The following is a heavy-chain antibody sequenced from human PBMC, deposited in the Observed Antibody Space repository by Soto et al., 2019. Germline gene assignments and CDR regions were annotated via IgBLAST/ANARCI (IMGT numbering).Heavy chain of an antibody. V-gene: IGHV4-31*03. CDR2: IYYSGST. D-gene: IGHD6-6*01. CDR1: GGSISSGGYY. J-gene: IGHJ6*02. CDR3: ARMSTRQEYYYGMDV. Sequence: PSETLSLTCTVSGGSISSGGYYWSWIRQHPGKGLEWIGYIYYSGSTYYNPSLKSRVTISVDTSKNQFSLKLSSVTAADTAVYYCARMSTRQEYYYGMDVWGQGTTVTVSS.